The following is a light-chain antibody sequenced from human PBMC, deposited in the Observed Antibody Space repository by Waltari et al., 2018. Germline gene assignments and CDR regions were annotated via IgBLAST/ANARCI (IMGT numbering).Light chain of an antibody. Sequence: QMTQSPSSLSASVGDRVTITCRASQTIDYLSWYQHKPGEAPKLLIYETSTLQSGVPTRFSGSTFGTTFILTISSLQPEDFATYFCQPNYDTPRTFGQGTKVDIK. CDR1: QTIDY. V-gene: IGKV1-39*01. CDR2: ETS. J-gene: IGKJ2*02. CDR3: QPNYDTPRT.